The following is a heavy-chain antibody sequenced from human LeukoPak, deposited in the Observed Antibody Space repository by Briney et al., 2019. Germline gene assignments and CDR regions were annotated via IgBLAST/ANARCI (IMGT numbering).Heavy chain of an antibody. D-gene: IGHD2-15*01. CDR2: IHYSGST. CDR3: AKFASVAGGTNWSDA. CDR1: GGSISTYY. Sequence: SETLSLTCSVSGGSISTYYWSWIRQPPGKGLEWIAWIHYSGSTNYNPSLKSRVTISLDTSKNQFSLKLSSVTAADTAVYHCAKFASVAGGTNWSDAWGQGTPVTVSA. V-gene: IGHV4-59*08. J-gene: IGHJ5*02.